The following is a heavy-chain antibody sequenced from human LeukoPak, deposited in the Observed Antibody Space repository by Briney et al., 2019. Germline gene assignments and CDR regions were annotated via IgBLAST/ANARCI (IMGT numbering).Heavy chain of an antibody. CDR3: ARDPYSGSYFGY. V-gene: IGHV3-53*01. Sequence: GGSLRLSCAASGFTVSSNYMSWVRQAPGKGLEWVSVIYSGGSTYSADSVKGRFTISRDNSKNTLFLQMNSLRAEDTAVYYCARDPYSGSYFGYWGQGTLVTVSS. D-gene: IGHD1-26*01. J-gene: IGHJ4*02. CDR2: IYSGGST. CDR1: GFTVSSNY.